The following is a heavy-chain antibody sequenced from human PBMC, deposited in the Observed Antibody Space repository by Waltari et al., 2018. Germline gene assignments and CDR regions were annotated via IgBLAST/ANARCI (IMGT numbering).Heavy chain of an antibody. D-gene: IGHD1-26*01. J-gene: IGHJ4*02. Sequence: QVQLVESGGGVVQPGRSLRLSCAASGISFSTFAMHWVRQAPGKGLGWVSISSHDGTNKHYADSVKGRFTISRDNSKNTLYLQMNSLRADDTAVYYCARDIVGATTDYWGQGTLVTVSS. CDR2: SSHDGTNK. CDR3: ARDIVGATTDY. V-gene: IGHV3-30-3*01. CDR1: GISFSTFA.